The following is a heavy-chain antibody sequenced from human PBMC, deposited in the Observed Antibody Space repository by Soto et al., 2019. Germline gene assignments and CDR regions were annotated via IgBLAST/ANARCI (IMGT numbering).Heavy chain of an antibody. CDR1: GYRFSSYW. CDR3: ARSRIVGASDSFDI. V-gene: IGHV5-51*01. J-gene: IGHJ3*02. Sequence: PGESLKISCRGSGYRFSSYWIAWVRQRPGKGLEWMGLIYPGDSDTRYSPPFQGQVTISADKSINTAHLQWSGLKASDTAMYYCARSRIVGASDSFDIWGQGTMVTVS. CDR2: IYPGDSDT. D-gene: IGHD1-26*01.